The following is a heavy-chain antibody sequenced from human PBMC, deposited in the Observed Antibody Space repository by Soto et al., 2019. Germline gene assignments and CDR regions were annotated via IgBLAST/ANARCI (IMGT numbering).Heavy chain of an antibody. V-gene: IGHV3-23*01. J-gene: IGHJ6*02. Sequence: EVQLWESGGGLVQPGGSLRLPCAASGFTFSNYALTWVRQSPGKGLEWVSTSGGGGGTTYYADSVKGRFTISRDNSKNPLSLQMSSLRVEDTAIYYCARDWTGNTCPCLDVWGQGTTVSVSS. CDR2: SGGGGGTT. D-gene: IGHD2-8*02. CDR3: ARDWTGNTCPCLDV. CDR1: GFTFSNYA.